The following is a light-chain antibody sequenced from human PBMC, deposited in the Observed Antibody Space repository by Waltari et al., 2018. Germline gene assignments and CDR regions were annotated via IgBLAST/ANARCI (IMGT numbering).Light chain of an antibody. Sequence: QSVLTQPPSVSATPGQRVIISCSGGSSNIGSHVVNWYQQLPGAAPNLLIYSNDERPSGVPDRFSGSKSGTSASLAISWLQSDDEGDYYCATWDFSLGAPLFGGGTKVTVL. V-gene: IGLV1-44*01. CDR1: SSNIGSHV. CDR2: SND. J-gene: IGLJ2*01. CDR3: ATWDFSLGAPL.